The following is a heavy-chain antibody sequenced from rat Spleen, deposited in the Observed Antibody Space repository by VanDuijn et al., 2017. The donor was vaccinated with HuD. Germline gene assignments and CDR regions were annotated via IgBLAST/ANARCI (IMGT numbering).Heavy chain of an antibody. CDR2: ISNTGGST. CDR1: GITFNNYW. CDR3: TSSNNFDY. Sequence: EVQLVESGGGRVQPGRSLRLSCVASGITFNNYWMTWIRQAPGKGLEWVASISNTGGSTYYPDSVKGRFTISRDNAKSTLYLQMNSLRSEDTATYYCTSSNNFDYWGQGTLVTVSS. V-gene: IGHV5-31*01. J-gene: IGHJ3*01. D-gene: IGHD1-10*01.